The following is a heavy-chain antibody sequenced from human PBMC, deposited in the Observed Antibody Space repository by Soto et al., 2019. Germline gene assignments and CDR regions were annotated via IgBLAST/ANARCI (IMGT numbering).Heavy chain of an antibody. J-gene: IGHJ6*02. Sequence: QPGGSLRLSCAASGFTFSSYGMHWVRQAPGKGLEWVAVIWYDGSNKYYADSVKGRFTISRDNSKNTLYLQMNSLRAEDTAVYYCARDYGDYFYYYYYGMDVWGQGTTVTVSS. CDR1: GFTFSSYG. CDR2: IWYDGSNK. D-gene: IGHD4-17*01. V-gene: IGHV3-33*01. CDR3: ARDYGDYFYYYYYGMDV.